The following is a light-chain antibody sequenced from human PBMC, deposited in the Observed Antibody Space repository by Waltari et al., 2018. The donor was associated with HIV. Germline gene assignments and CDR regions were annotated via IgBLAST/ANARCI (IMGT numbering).Light chain of an antibody. V-gene: IGLV2-8*01. CDR1: SSDVGGFNY. Sequence: QSALTQPPSASGSPGQSVTISCTGTSSDVGGFNYVSWYQQHPGKAPKLMISEVSKRPSGVPDSFSGSKSGNTASLTVSGLQAEDEADYYCSSYGGNNNSVVFGGGTKLTVL. CDR2: EVS. CDR3: SSYGGNNNSVV. J-gene: IGLJ2*01.